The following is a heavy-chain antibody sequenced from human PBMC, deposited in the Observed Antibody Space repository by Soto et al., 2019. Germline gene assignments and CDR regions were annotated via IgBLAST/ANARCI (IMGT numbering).Heavy chain of an antibody. D-gene: IGHD6-6*01. CDR3: ARDSASYSSSSGSYWYFDL. J-gene: IGHJ2*01. V-gene: IGHV3-48*02. CDR1: GFTFSSYS. CDR2: ISSGSATI. Sequence: EVQLVESGGGLVQPGGSLRLSCAASGFTFSSYSMNWVRQAPGKGLEWLSYISSGSATIYYADSVKGRFTISRENAKNSLYLQVDSLTDEDTAVYYCARDSASYSSSSGSYWYFDLWGRGTLVTVSS.